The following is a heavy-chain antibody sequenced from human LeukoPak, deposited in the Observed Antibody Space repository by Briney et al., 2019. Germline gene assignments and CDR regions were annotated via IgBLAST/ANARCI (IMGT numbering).Heavy chain of an antibody. CDR1: GYTLTELS. V-gene: IGHV1-24*01. J-gene: IGHJ4*02. D-gene: IGHD6-13*01. CDR3: ATMVTPGIAAAGEDY. CDR2: FDPEDGET. Sequence: ASVKVSCKVSGYTLTELSMHWVRQAPGKGLDWMGGFDPEDGETIYAQKFQGRVTMTEDTSTDTAYMELSSLRSEDTAVYYCATMVTPGIAAAGEDYWGQGTLVTVSS.